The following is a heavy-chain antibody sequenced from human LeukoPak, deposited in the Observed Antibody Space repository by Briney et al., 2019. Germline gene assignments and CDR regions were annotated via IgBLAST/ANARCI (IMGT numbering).Heavy chain of an antibody. CDR2: IIPIFGTA. V-gene: IGHV1-69*05. D-gene: IGHD4-17*01. Sequence: ASVKVSCKASGGTFSSYAVSWVRQAPGQGLEWMGGIIPIFGTANYAQKFQGRVTITTDESTSTAYMELSSLRSEDTAVYYCARSTWGYGGYGVRYYYYYYMDVWGKGTTVTVSS. J-gene: IGHJ6*03. CDR1: GGTFSSYA. CDR3: ARSTWGYGGYGVRYYYYYYMDV.